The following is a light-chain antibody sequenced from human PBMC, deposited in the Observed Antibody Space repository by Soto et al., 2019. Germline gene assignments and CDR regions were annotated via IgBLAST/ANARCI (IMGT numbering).Light chain of an antibody. Sequence: EIVMTQSPVTLSVSPGERATLSCRASQSVNRNLAWYQQKPGQAPRLLIYAASARATGIPARFSGSGSGTEFTLTIRSLQPDDFATYYCHQYNSYSTFGQGTKVDIK. V-gene: IGKV3-15*01. J-gene: IGKJ1*01. CDR1: QSVNRN. CDR2: AAS. CDR3: HQYNSYST.